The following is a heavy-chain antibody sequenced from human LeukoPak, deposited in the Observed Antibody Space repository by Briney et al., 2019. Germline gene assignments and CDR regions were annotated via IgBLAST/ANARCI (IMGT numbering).Heavy chain of an antibody. CDR3: ATAGYSSGLVLYYFDY. V-gene: IGHV1-24*01. D-gene: IGHD6-19*01. CDR2: FDPEDGET. Sequence: ASVKFSCKVSGYTLTELSMHWVRQAPGKGLEWMGGFDPEDGETIYAQKFQGRVTMTEDTSTDTAYMELSSLRSEDTAVYYCATAGYSSGLVLYYFDYWGQGTLVTVSS. J-gene: IGHJ4*02. CDR1: GYTLTELS.